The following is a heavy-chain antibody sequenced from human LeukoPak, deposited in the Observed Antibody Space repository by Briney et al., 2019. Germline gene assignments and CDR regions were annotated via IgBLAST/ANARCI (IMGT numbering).Heavy chain of an antibody. Sequence: GASVKVSCKASGYTFTGYYMHWVRQAPGQGLEWMGRINPNSGGTNYAQKFQGRVTMTRDTSISTAYMELSRLRSDDTAVYYCARDRDDFWSGYYTGSFDYWGQGTLVTVSS. CDR2: INPNSGGT. CDR3: ARDRDDFWSGYYTGSFDY. V-gene: IGHV1-2*06. CDR1: GYTFTGYY. J-gene: IGHJ4*02. D-gene: IGHD3-3*01.